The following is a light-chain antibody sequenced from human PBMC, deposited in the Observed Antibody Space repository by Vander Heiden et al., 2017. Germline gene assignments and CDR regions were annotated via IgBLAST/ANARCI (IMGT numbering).Light chain of an antibody. CDR3: QQYYSTFLT. CDR1: QRVLYSSNNRNY. Sequence: DIVMTQYPDSLAVSLAERATINCKTSQRVLYSSNNRNYLAWYQQKPGQPPKLLIYCASTRESGVPDRFSGSGSGTDFTLTISSLQAEDVAVYYCQQYYSTFLTFGGGTKVEIK. CDR2: CAS. V-gene: IGKV4-1*01. J-gene: IGKJ4*01.